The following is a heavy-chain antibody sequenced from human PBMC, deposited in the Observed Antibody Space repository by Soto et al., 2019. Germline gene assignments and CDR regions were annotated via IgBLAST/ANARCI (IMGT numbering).Heavy chain of an antibody. CDR3: ATVGGNHGALDY. J-gene: IGHJ4*02. CDR2: VKSKTDGGTT. V-gene: IGHV3-15*07. CDR1: GFTFSNAW. D-gene: IGHD2-15*01. Sequence: EVQLVESGGGLVQPGGSLRLSCAASGFTFSNAWMSWVRQAPGKGLEWVGRVKSKTDGGTTDYAAPVKGRFTISRDDSQNTLYLQMNSLKTEDTAVYYCATVGGNHGALDYWGQGTLVTVSS.